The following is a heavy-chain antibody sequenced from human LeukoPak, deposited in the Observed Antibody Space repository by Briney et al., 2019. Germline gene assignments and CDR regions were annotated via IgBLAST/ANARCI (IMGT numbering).Heavy chain of an antibody. CDR2: IYYSGST. J-gene: IGHJ5*02. CDR1: GGSISSGDYY. Sequence: PSQTLSLTCTVSGGSISSGDYYWSWIRQPPGKGLEWIGYIYYSGSTYYNPSLKSRVTISVDTSKNQFSLKLSSVTAADTAVYYCARGDFWSGYPNWFDPWGQGTLVTVSS. V-gene: IGHV4-30-4*08. CDR3: ARGDFWSGYPNWFDP. D-gene: IGHD3-3*01.